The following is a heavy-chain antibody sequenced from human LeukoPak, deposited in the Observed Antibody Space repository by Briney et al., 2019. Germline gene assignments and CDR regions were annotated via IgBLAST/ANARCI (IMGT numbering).Heavy chain of an antibody. Sequence: SETLSLTCAVYGGSFSGYYWSWIRQPPGKGLEWIGEINHSGSTNYNPSLKSRVTISVDTSKNQFSLKLSSVTAADTAVYYCARDREHYYDSSGYYAGYYFDYWGQGTLVTVSS. V-gene: IGHV4-34*01. D-gene: IGHD3-22*01. CDR2: INHSGST. CDR3: ARDREHYYDSSGYYAGYYFDY. CDR1: GGSFSGYY. J-gene: IGHJ4*02.